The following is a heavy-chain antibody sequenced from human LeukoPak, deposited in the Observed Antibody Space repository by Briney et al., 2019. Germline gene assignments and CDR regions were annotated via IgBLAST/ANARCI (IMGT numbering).Heavy chain of an antibody. CDR3: ARALQTQRRGSGSYYYYMDV. J-gene: IGHJ6*03. V-gene: IGHV4-61*02. CDR1: GGSISSSSYY. Sequence: SETLSLTCTVSGGSISSSSYYWSWIRQPAGKGLEWIGRIYTSGSTNYNPSLKSRVTISVDTSKNQFSLKLSSVTAADTAVYYCARALQTQRRGSGSYYYYMDVWGKGTTVTVSS. D-gene: IGHD4-11*01. CDR2: IYTSGST.